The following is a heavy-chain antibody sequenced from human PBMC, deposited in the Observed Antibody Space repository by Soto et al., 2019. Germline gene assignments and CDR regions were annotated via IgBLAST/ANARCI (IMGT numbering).Heavy chain of an antibody. CDR3: TTLPVVVVAATNFDY. V-gene: IGHV3-15*01. J-gene: IGHJ4*02. Sequence: GGSLRLSCAASGFTFSNAWMSWVRQAPGKGLEWVGRIKSKTDGGTTDYAAPVKGRFTISRDDSKNTLYLQMNSLKTEDTAVYYCTTLPVVVVAATNFDYWGQGTLVTVSS. D-gene: IGHD2-15*01. CDR2: IKSKTDGGTT. CDR1: GFTFSNAW.